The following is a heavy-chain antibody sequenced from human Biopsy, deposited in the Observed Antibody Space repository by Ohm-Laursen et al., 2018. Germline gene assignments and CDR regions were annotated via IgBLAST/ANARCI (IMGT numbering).Heavy chain of an antibody. CDR2: ISYSGST. CDR3: AKHGSGWTGDDALHI. Sequence: GTLSLICTVSGGSISGSSWSWIRQAPGRGLGWVGYISYSGSTSNNPSLKSRITISVDTSKNQISLKVTSVTAADTAVYYCAKHGSGWTGDDALHIWGQGTMVTVSS. J-gene: IGHJ3*02. D-gene: IGHD6-19*01. V-gene: IGHV4-59*08. CDR1: GGSISGSS.